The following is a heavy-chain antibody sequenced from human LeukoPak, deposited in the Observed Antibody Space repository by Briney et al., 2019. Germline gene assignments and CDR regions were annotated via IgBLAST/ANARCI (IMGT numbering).Heavy chain of an antibody. J-gene: IGHJ6*02. CDR1: GFTFSNCA. CDR3: VSTVTTSYGMDV. D-gene: IGHD4-11*01. V-gene: IGHV3-23*01. CDR2: IGGSGGST. Sequence: SGGSLRLSCAASGFTFSNCAMSWVRQAPGKELEWVSTIGGSGGSTYYADSVKGRLTISRDNSKNTLYLQMNSLRAEDTAIYYCVSTVTTSYGMDVWGQGTTLTVPS.